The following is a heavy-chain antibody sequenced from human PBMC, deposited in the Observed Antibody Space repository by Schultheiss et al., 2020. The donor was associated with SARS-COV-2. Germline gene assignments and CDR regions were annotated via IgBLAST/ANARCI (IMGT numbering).Heavy chain of an antibody. V-gene: IGHV4-31*03. CDR2: IYYSGST. D-gene: IGHD2-2*01. CDR3: ARNQYQLSYPFWFDP. J-gene: IGHJ5*02. CDR1: GGSISSGGYY. Sequence: SDTLTLTCTVSGGSISSGGYYWSWIRQHPGKGLEWIGYIYYSGSTYYNPSLKSRVTISVDTSKNQFSLKLSSVTAADTAVYYCARNQYQLSYPFWFDPWGQGTLVTVSS.